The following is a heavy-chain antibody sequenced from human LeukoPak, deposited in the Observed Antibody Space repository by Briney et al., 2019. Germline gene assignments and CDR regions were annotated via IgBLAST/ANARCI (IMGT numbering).Heavy chain of an antibody. V-gene: IGHV4-39*01. D-gene: IGHD1-26*01. J-gene: IGHJ4*02. Sequence: TSETLSLTCTVSGGSISSSSYYWDWIRQPPGKGLEWIGSMYYSGSTYYNPSLKSRVTISVDTSKNQFSLKLSSVTAADTAVYYCATSSGSYYYWGQGTLVTVSS. CDR3: ATSSGSYYY. CDR2: MYYSGST. CDR1: GGSISSSSYY.